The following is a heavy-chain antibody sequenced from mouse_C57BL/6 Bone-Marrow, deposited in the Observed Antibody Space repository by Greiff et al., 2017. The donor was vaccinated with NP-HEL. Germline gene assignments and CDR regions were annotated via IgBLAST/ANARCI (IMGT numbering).Heavy chain of an antibody. CDR3: TTGGSSPYAMDY. J-gene: IGHJ4*01. Sequence: DVQLVESGAELVRPGASVKLSCTVSGFNIKDDYMHWVKQRPEQGLEWIGWIDPENGDTEYASKFQGKATITADTSSNTAYLQLSSLTSEDTAVYYGTTGGSSPYAMDYWGQGTSVTVSS. CDR1: GFNIKDDY. D-gene: IGHD1-1*01. V-gene: IGHV14-4*01. CDR2: IDPENGDT.